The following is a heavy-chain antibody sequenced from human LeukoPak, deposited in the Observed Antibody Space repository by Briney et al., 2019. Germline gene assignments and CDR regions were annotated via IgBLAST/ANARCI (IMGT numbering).Heavy chain of an antibody. J-gene: IGHJ5*02. Sequence: ASVKVSCKASGYTFTSYDINWVRQATGQGLEWMGWMSPNSGNTGYAQKFQGRVTITRNTSISTAYMELSSLRSEDTAVYYCARGLIYCSSTSCYRYWFDPWGQGTLVTVSS. CDR3: ARGLIYCSSTSCYRYWFDP. CDR2: MSPNSGNT. CDR1: GYTFTSYD. V-gene: IGHV1-8*03. D-gene: IGHD2-2*01.